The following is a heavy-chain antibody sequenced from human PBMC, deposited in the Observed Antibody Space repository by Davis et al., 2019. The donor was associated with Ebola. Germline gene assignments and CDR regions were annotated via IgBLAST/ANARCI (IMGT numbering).Heavy chain of an antibody. J-gene: IGHJ3*02. CDR1: GGTFSSYA. CDR2: IIPIFGTA. CDR3: ASPLPGDAFDI. Sequence: SVKVSCKASGGTFSSYAISWVRQAPGQGLEWMGGIIPIFGTANYAQKFQGRVTITADESTSTAYMELSSLRSEDPAVYYCASPLPGDAFDIWGQGTMVTVSS. V-gene: IGHV1-69*13.